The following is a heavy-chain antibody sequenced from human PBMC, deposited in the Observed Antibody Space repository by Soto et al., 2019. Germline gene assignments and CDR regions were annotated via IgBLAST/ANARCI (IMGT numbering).Heavy chain of an antibody. V-gene: IGHV3-72*01. CDR3: TRGEPYSRTWNPYYYYGLDV. Sequence: GGSLRLSCAASGFTFSDYYMDWVRQAPGKGLEWVGRTRNKVSSYTTEYAASVKGRFTISRDDSRNLLYLQMSSLKTDDTAVYYCTRGEPYSRTWNPYYYYGLDVWGQGTAVTVSS. D-gene: IGHD6-13*01. CDR2: TRNKVSSYTT. CDR1: GFTFSDYY. J-gene: IGHJ6*02.